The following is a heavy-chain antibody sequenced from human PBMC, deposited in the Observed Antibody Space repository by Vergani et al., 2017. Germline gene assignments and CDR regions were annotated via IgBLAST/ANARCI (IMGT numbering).Heavy chain of an antibody. Sequence: QVQLVESGGGVVQPGRSLRLSCAASGFTFSSYAMHWVRQAPGKGLEWVAVISYDGSNKYYADSVKGRFTISRDNSKNTLHLQMNSLRAEDTAVYYCARSDGDYEARWYFDLWGRGTLVTVSS. CDR3: ARSDGDYEARWYFDL. CDR1: GFTFSSYA. CDR2: ISYDGSNK. V-gene: IGHV3-30-3*01. D-gene: IGHD4-17*01. J-gene: IGHJ2*01.